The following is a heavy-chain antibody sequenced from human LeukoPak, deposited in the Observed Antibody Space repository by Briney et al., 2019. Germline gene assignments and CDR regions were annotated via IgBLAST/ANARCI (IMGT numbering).Heavy chain of an antibody. CDR2: TYGDGDNR. CDR1: GFSLNTYG. V-gene: IGHV3-33*01. J-gene: IGHJ4*02. D-gene: IGHD3-22*01. Sequence: PGGSLRLSCKASGFSLNTYGMHWVRQVPGKGLEWLAVTYGDGDNRYYADSVKARFTISRDNGRKTIYLQMNNLRDEDTAVYYCATGSGYYYSHWGQGILVTVSS. CDR3: ATGSGYYYSH.